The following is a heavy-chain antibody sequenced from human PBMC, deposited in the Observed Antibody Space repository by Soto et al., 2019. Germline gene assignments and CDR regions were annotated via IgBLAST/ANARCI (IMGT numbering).Heavy chain of an antibody. CDR3: ARGPLDTAMVYFDY. D-gene: IGHD5-18*01. CDR1: GGSFSGYY. CDR2: INHSGST. J-gene: IGHJ4*02. Sequence: SETLSLTCAVYGGSFSGYYWSWIRQPPGKGLEWIGEINHSGSTNYNPSLKSRVTISVDTSKTQFSLKLSSVTAADTAVYYCARGPLDTAMVYFDYWGQGTLVTVSS. V-gene: IGHV4-34*01.